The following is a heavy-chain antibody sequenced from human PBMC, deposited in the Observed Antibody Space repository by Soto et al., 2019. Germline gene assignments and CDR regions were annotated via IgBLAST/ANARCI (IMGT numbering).Heavy chain of an antibody. V-gene: IGHV3-21*01. Sequence: PGGSLRLSCAASGFTLISYSMNWVRQAPGKGLEWVSSISSSSSYIYYADPVKGRFTISRDNAKNSLYLQMNSLRAEDTAVYYCARDYWSSGPAHWGQGTLVTVSS. CDR3: ARDYWSSGPAH. CDR2: ISSSSSYI. D-gene: IGHD2-15*01. J-gene: IGHJ4*02. CDR1: GFTLISYS.